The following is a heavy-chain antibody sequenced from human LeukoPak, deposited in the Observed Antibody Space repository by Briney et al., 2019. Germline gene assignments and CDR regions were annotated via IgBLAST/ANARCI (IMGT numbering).Heavy chain of an antibody. V-gene: IGHV1-69*06. Sequence: SVKVSCKASGYTFSSYAISWVRQAPGQGLEWMGGIIPIFDTGNYAQKFQGRLTITADKSTSTAYMELSSLRSEDTAVYYCARVPSVARSSPLTNWFDPWGQGTLVTVSS. CDR3: ARVPSVARSSPLTNWFDP. D-gene: IGHD6-6*01. CDR1: GYTFSSYA. J-gene: IGHJ5*02. CDR2: IIPIFDTG.